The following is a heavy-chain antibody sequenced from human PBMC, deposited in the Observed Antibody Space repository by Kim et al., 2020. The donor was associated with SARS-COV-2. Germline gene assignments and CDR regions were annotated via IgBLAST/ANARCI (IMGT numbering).Heavy chain of an antibody. CDR3: AKDHYYGSGSYPPSFDY. CDR1: GFTFDDYT. D-gene: IGHD3-10*01. Sequence: GGSLRLSCAASGFTFDDYTMHWVRQAPGKGLEWVSLISCDGGSTYYADSVKGRFTISRDNSKNSLYLQMNSLRTEDTALYYCAKDHYYGSGSYPPSFDYWGQGTLVTVSS. J-gene: IGHJ4*02. V-gene: IGHV3-43*01. CDR2: ISCDGGST.